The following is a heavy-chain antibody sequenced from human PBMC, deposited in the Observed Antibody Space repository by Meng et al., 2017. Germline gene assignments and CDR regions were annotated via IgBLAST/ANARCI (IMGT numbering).Heavy chain of an antibody. CDR3: ARAHSSLRSAHYNWFDP. Sequence: SETLSLTCTVSGGSISSYYWSWIRQPPGKGLEWIGYIYYSGSTNYNPSLKSRVTISVDTSKNQFSLKLSSVTAADTAVYYCARAHSSLRSAHYNWFDPWGQGTTVTVSS. CDR1: GGSISSYY. J-gene: IGHJ5*01. V-gene: IGHV4-59*01. CDR2: IYYSGST. D-gene: IGHD3-3*01.